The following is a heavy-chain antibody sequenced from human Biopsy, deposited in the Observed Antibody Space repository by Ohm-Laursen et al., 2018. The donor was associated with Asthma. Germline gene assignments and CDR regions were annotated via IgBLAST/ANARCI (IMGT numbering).Heavy chain of an antibody. CDR2: ICSGGTS. V-gene: IGHV3-53*01. CDR1: GFAVSRDY. J-gene: IGHJ4*02. D-gene: IGHD3-22*01. CDR3: ARGDSSNWSHYYFDY. Sequence: GSLRLSCAASGFAVSRDYMFWVRQAPGKGLEWVSVICSGGTSHTADSVRGRFTISRDYSKNTLYLQMNGLRAEDTAVYYCARGDSSNWSHYYFDYWGQGTLVTVSS.